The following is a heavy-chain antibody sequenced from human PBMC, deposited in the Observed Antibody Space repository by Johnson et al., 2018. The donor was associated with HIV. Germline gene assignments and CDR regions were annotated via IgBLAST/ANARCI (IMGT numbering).Heavy chain of an antibody. V-gene: IGHV3-66*02. Sequence: VQLVESGGGLVQPGGSLRLSCAASGFTVSSNYMNWVRQAPGQGLEWVSLIYSDGRTYFADSVKGRFTISRDNSKNTLYLQMNSLRVEDTAVYYCARGSRYTYDNDDAYLLHAFDFWGQGTMVTVSS. CDR3: ARGSRYTYDNDDAYLLHAFDF. CDR1: GFTVSSNY. D-gene: IGHD3-22*01. J-gene: IGHJ3*01. CDR2: IYSDGRT.